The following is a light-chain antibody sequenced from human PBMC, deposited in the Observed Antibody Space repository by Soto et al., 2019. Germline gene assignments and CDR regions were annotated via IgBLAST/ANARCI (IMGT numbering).Light chain of an antibody. J-gene: IGKJ4*01. V-gene: IGKV3-20*01. CDR3: QQYHSYSPLT. CDR2: GAS. Sequence: EIVLTQSPGTLSLSPGERATLSCRASQSVSSSYLAWYQQKPGQAPRLLIYGASSRATGIPDRFSGSGSGTDFTLTISRLEPEDFATYFCQQYHSYSPLTFGGGTKVEIK. CDR1: QSVSSSY.